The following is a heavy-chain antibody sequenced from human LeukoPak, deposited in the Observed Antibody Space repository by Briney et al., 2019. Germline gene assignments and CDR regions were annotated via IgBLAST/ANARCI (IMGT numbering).Heavy chain of an antibody. CDR1: GDSNSGYF. Sequence: SETLSLTCTVSGDSNSGYFWSWIRQPAGKGLEWIGRMHADGDSNYNPSLKSRITLSFDTPENQFSLTLTSVTAADTAVYFCARAPSGCGGTCAFDSWGQGTLVTVSS. V-gene: IGHV4-4*07. D-gene: IGHD2-15*01. J-gene: IGHJ4*02. CDR2: MHADGDS. CDR3: ARAPSGCGGTCAFDS.